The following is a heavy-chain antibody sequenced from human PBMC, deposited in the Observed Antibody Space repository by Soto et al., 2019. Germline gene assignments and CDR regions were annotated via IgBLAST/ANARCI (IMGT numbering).Heavy chain of an antibody. V-gene: IGHV1-18*01. CDR1: GYTFTSYG. D-gene: IGHD2-2*01. CDR2: ISAYNGNT. J-gene: IGHJ4*02. Sequence: QVQLVQSGAEVKKPGASVKVSSKASGYTFTSYGISWVRQAPGQGLEWMGWISAYNGNTNYAQKLQGRVTMTTDTSTSTAYMELRSLRSDDTAVYYCARTPYCSSTSCYAPYYFDYWGQGTLVTVSS. CDR3: ARTPYCSSTSCYAPYYFDY.